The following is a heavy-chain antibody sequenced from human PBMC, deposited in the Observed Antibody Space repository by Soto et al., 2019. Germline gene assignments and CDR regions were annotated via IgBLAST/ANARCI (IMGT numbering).Heavy chain of an antibody. V-gene: IGHV3-30*03. CDR2: ISYDGSIK. CDR1: GFIFSSYG. D-gene: IGHD2-15*01. J-gene: IGHJ6*02. CDR3: AIGGEGGREEHYYSGLDV. Sequence: GGSLRLSCAASGFIFSSYGMHWVRHAPGKGLEWVTFISYDGSIKYYGDSVKGRFTISRDNSKNKLYLQMNSLRAEDTAVYYCAIGGEGGREEHYYSGLDVWGQGSTVTVSS.